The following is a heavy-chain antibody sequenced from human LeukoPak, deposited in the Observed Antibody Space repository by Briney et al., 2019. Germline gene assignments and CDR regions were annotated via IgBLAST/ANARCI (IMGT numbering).Heavy chain of an antibody. V-gene: IGHV4-4*07. CDR3: AKGRHGEGLDV. CDR1: GASITSDY. J-gene: IGHJ6*02. CDR2: IYANGEI. Sequence: SQTLSLTCTVSGASITSDYWSWIRQPAGKALEWVGRIYANGEINYNPSLRSRLTMSVDTSRNHFSLKLSSVTAADTAAYYCAKGRHGEGLDVWGQGTTVIVSS. D-gene: IGHD2-15*01.